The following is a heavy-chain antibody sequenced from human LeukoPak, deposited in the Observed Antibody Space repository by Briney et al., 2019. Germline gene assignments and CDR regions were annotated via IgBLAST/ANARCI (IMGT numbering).Heavy chain of an antibody. CDR3: ARGLYYLDV. J-gene: IGHJ6*03. CDR2: ISGSTSVI. CDR1: GFTFSTHT. Sequence: PGGSLRLCCAASGFTFSTHTMAWVRQAPGKGLEWVSYISGSTSVIYYAASVKGRFTISRDNATTSLYLQMNSLRTEDTAIYYCARGLYYLDVWGNGTAVTVS. V-gene: IGHV3-48*01.